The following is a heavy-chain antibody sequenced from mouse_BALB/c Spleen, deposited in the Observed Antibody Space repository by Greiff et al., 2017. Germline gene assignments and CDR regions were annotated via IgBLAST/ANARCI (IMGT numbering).Heavy chain of an antibody. Sequence: EVKLMESGGGLVKPGGSLKLSCAASGFTFSDYYMYWVRQTPETRLEWVATISDGGSYTYYPDSVKGRFTISRDNAKNNLYLQMSSLKSEDTAMYYCARAYEGNYAMDYWGQGTSVTVSS. CDR3: ARAYEGNYAMDY. J-gene: IGHJ4*01. CDR1: GFTFSDYY. D-gene: IGHD2-3*01. V-gene: IGHV5-4*02. CDR2: ISDGGSYT.